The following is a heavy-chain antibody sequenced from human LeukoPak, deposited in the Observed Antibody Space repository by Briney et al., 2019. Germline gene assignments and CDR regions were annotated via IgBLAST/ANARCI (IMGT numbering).Heavy chain of an antibody. CDR2: ISYDGSNK. V-gene: IGHV3-30-3*01. CDR1: GFTFSSYA. J-gene: IGHJ6*02. Sequence: GRSLRLSCAASGFTFSSYAMHWVRQAPGKGLEWVAVISYDGSNKYYADSVKGRFTISRDNSKNTLYLQMNSLRAEDTAVYYCARSHTSTTPGPYYYYGMDVWGQGTTATVSS. D-gene: IGHD5/OR15-5a*01. CDR3: ARSHTSTTPGPYYYYGMDV.